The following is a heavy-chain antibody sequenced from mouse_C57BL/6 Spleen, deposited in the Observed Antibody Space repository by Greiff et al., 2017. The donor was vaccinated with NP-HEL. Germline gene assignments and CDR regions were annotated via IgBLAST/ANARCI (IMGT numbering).Heavy chain of an antibody. Sequence: VQLQQPGAELVKPGASVKLSCKASGYTFTSYWMHWVKQRPGQGLEWIGMIHPNSGSTNYNEKFKSKATLTVDKSSSTAYMQLSSLTSEDSAVYYCASPTGTGDHYFDYWGQGTTLTVSS. CDR3: ASPTGTGDHYFDY. D-gene: IGHD4-1*02. CDR2: IHPNSGST. CDR1: GYTFTSYW. V-gene: IGHV1-64*01. J-gene: IGHJ2*01.